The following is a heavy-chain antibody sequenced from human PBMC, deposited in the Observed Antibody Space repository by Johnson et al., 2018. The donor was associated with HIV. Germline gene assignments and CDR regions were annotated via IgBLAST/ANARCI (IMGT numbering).Heavy chain of an antibody. CDR2: IYSDGTDT. Sequence: VQLVESGGGLVKPGGSLRLSCAASGFTFSNAWMNWVRQAPGKGLVWVARIYSDGTDTAYADSVTGRLPISRDNAKRTLYLQMNSLRAEDTAVYYCARKQWLEIPSDAFDVWGQGTMVTVSS. V-gene: IGHV3-74*03. CDR3: ARKQWLEIPSDAFDV. CDR1: GFTFSNAW. D-gene: IGHD6-19*01. J-gene: IGHJ3*01.